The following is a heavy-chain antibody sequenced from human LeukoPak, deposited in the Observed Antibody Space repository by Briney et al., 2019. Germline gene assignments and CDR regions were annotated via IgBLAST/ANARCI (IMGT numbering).Heavy chain of an antibody. V-gene: IGHV4-38-2*01. CDR3: ARPGGVYYDFWSGWRD. CDR2: IYHSGST. D-gene: IGHD3-3*01. Sequence: SETLSLTCAVYGGSFSGYYWGWIRQPPGKGLEWIGSIYHSGSTYYNPSLKSRVTISVDTSKNQFSLKLSSVTAADTAVYYCARPGGVYYDFWSGWRDWGQGTLVTVSS. J-gene: IGHJ4*02. CDR1: GGSFSGYY.